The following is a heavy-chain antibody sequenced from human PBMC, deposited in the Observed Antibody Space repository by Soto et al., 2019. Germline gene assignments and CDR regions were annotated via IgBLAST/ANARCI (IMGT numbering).Heavy chain of an antibody. CDR2: IYYRGTT. CDR1: GGTSVDYC. D-gene: IGHD3-22*01. Sequence: SETMSLTCTVAGGTSVDYCGRWISQPPGKGLQWIGYIYYRGTTTYSPSLKSRVTISVDRSKNQFSLNLSSVTAADTAVYYCARLGGYYQSLDTWGQGTLVTVSS. J-gene: IGHJ5*02. V-gene: IGHV4-59*08. CDR3: ARLGGYYQSLDT.